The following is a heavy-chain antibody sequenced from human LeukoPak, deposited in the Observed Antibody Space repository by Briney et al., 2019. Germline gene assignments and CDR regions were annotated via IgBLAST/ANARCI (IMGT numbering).Heavy chain of an antibody. CDR2: IWNDGSNK. D-gene: IGHD2-15*01. V-gene: IGHV3-33*01. J-gene: IGHJ4*02. Sequence: GRSLRLSCAASGFTFSSYGMHWVRQAPGKGLEWVSVIWNDGSNKYYADSVKGRFTISRDNSKNTVYLQMNSLRAEDTAVYFWALEEWWRFDYWGQGILVTVSS. CDR3: ALEEWWRFDY. CDR1: GFTFSSYG.